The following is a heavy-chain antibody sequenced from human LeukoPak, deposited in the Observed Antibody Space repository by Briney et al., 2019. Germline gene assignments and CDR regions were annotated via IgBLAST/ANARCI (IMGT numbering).Heavy chain of an antibody. CDR1: GLIFSQYS. J-gene: IGHJ5*02. D-gene: IGHD5-12*01. V-gene: IGHV3-48*01. Sequence: GGSLRLSCAASGLIFSQYSMNWVRQAPGKGLEWVSHIRSSSETFYADSVKGRFTISRDNARNSLYLQMSNLRGEDTAIYYCARDAGNSGYGCDLWGQGTLVTVSS. CDR2: IRSSSET. CDR3: ARDAGNSGYGCDL.